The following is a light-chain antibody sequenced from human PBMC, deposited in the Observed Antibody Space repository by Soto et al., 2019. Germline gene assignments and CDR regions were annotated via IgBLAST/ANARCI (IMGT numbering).Light chain of an antibody. V-gene: IGKV1-39*01. Sequence: DLQMTQSPSSLSASVGDRVTITCRASQSISSYLNWYQQKAGKAPKLLIYAASSLQSGVPSRFIGSGSVTDFTLTVSSRHPEEFATYYCHQSYSTLWTFGRGTEVEIK. CDR1: QSISSY. CDR3: HQSYSTLWT. CDR2: AAS. J-gene: IGKJ1*01.